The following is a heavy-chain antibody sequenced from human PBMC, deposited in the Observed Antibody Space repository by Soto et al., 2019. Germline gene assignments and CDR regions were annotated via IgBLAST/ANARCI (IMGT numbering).Heavy chain of an antibody. Sequence: PSETLSLTCAVYGGSFSGYYWSWIRQPPGKGLEGVGEINHSGSTNYNPYLKRRVTISVDTSKNQFDLKLSSVTAADTAVYYCARASFGVVMRGAFDIWGQGTMVTVSS. CDR3: ARASFGVVMRGAFDI. J-gene: IGHJ3*02. D-gene: IGHD3-3*01. CDR2: INHSGST. CDR1: GGSFSGYY. V-gene: IGHV4-34*01.